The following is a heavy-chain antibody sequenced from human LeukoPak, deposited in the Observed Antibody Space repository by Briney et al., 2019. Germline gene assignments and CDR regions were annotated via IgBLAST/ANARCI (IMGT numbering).Heavy chain of an antibody. V-gene: IGHV4-59*01. Sequence: SETLSLTCTVSGGSISSYYWSWVRQPPGKGLEWIGYIYYSGSTNYNPSLKSRVTISVDTSKNQFSLKLNSVTAADTAVYYCARLGYCSSTSCPLFDYWGQGTLVTVSS. CDR1: GGSISSYY. CDR3: ARLGYCSSTSCPLFDY. D-gene: IGHD2-2*01. J-gene: IGHJ4*02. CDR2: IYYSGST.